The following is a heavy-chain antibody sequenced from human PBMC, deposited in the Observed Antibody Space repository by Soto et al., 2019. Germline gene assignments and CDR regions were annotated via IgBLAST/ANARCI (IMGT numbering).Heavy chain of an antibody. CDR1: GLTFSTYG. CDR3: ATDGVAGAVMGV. V-gene: IGHV3-21*01. D-gene: IGHD6-19*01. J-gene: IGHJ6*02. Sequence: EVQLVESGGGLVKPGGSLRLSCAASGLTFSTYGMNWVRQAPGKGLEWVSSISSGGEYLDYADSVKGRLTISRDNAKNSLYLQLDSLRVEDTAVYYCATDGVAGAVMGVWGQGTTVTVSS. CDR2: ISSGGEYL.